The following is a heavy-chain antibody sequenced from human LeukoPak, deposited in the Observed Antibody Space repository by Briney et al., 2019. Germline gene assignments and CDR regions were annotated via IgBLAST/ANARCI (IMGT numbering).Heavy chain of an antibody. CDR1: GGSISSGSYY. V-gene: IGHV4-61*01. CDR2: IYYSGST. CDR3: ARDVADYMDV. J-gene: IGHJ6*03. Sequence: SQTLSLTCTVSGGSISSGSYYWSWIRQPPGKGLEWIGYIYYSGSTNYNPSLKSRVTISVDTSKNQFSLKLSSVTAADTAVYYCARDVADYMDVWGKGTTVTVSS.